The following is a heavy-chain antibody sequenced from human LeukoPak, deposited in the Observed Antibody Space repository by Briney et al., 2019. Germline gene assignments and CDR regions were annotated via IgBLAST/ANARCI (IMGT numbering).Heavy chain of an antibody. CDR3: ARSGPAGPESYFDY. Sequence: PGGSLRLSCAASGFTFSSYAMSWVRQAPGKGLEWVSAISGNGGSTYYADSVKGRFTISRDDSKNTLYLQMNSLRAEDTAVYYCARSGPAGPESYFDYWGQGTLVTVSS. CDR2: ISGNGGST. V-gene: IGHV3-23*01. D-gene: IGHD6-19*01. CDR1: GFTFSSYA. J-gene: IGHJ4*02.